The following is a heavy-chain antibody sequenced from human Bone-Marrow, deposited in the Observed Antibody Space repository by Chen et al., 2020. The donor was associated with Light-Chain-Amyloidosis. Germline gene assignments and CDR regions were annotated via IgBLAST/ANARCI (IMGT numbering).Heavy chain of an antibody. CDR2: SSTTGTTI. CDR1: GFSFSNYE. D-gene: IGHD2-15*01. J-gene: IGHJ3*02. V-gene: IGHV3-48*03. Sequence: EVQLVESGGGLVQPGGSLSLSCVASGFSFSNYEMNWVRQAPGQGLEWVSYSSTTGTTIYYADFARGRFTISRDNAKNSLYLQMNSRRAEDTAVYYCARDRWVARHFPGAVDIWAKGQWSPSLQ. CDR3: ARDRWVARHFPGAVDI.